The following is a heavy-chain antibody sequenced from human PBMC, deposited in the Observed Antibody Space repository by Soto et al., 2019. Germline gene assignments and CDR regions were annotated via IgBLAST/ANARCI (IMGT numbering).Heavy chain of an antibody. Sequence: QVQPQYSGAGLVKPSGTLSLTCTVSGGSMSSSNWWNWVRQPPGKGLDWIGEAHHSGRTTYNPSLKRRATIAVDKSKIHFSLKLSSVTSADTAVYYFATYAATVLDNWGDETLVSISS. J-gene: IGHJ4*01. CDR2: AHHSGRT. CDR3: ATYAATVLDN. CDR1: GGSMSSSNW. V-gene: IGHV4-4*02. D-gene: IGHD4-4*01.